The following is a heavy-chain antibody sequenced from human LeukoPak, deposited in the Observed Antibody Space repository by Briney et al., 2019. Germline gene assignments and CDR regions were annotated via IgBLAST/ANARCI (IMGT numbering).Heavy chain of an antibody. CDR3: ARKQTGTMYDV. CDR1: GGSISSSSYY. V-gene: IGHV4-39*07. CDR2: FSSGGSA. J-gene: IGHJ4*02. Sequence: SETLSLTCIVPGGSISSSSYYWAWIRQSPGKGLEWIGPFSSGGSAYYNPSLTSRVSISKDTSDNQFSLRLYSVTAADTAVYYCARKQTGTMYDVWGQGTQVTVSS. D-gene: IGHD1-1*01.